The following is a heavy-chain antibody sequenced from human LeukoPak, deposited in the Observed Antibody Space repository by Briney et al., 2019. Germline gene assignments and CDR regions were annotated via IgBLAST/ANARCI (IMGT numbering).Heavy chain of an antibody. D-gene: IGHD2-2*01. CDR1: GFGFSTYD. Sequence: ASVKVSCKASGFGFSTYDINWVRQAAGQGLEWMGWINPKSNKTGFAQRFQGRVTMTTNTSINIAYMELGSLTSEDTAVYFCARGRGFLPAASPFDYWGQGTLVTVSS. V-gene: IGHV1-8*01. J-gene: IGHJ4*02. CDR2: INPKSNKT. CDR3: ARGRGFLPAASPFDY.